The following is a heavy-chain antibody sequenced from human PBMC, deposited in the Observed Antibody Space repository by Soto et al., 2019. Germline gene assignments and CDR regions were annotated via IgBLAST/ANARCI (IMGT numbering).Heavy chain of an antibody. CDR1: GGSISSGYYY. D-gene: IGHD5-12*01. V-gene: IGHV4-4*02. Sequence: SETLSLTCSVSGGSISSGYYYWSWVRQPPGGGLEWIGELHHGGSTNYNPSLESRATFSVDISKNQFFLKLSSVTAADTAVYYCTKNSAYALDYWGQGTLVTVSS. CDR2: LHHGGST. CDR3: TKNSAYALDY. J-gene: IGHJ4*02.